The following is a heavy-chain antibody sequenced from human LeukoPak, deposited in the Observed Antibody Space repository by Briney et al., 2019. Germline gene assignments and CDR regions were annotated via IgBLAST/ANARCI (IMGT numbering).Heavy chain of an antibody. J-gene: IGHJ4*02. CDR1: GFTFSSYA. V-gene: IGHV3-30*04. CDR3: ARDFSGGWYVYYFDY. Sequence: PGGSLRLSCAASGFTFSSYAMYWVRQAPGKGLEWVAVISYDGSNKYYADSVKGRFTISRDNSKNTLYLQMNSLRAEDTAVYYCARDFSGGWYVYYFDYWGQGTLVTVSS. D-gene: IGHD6-19*01. CDR2: ISYDGSNK.